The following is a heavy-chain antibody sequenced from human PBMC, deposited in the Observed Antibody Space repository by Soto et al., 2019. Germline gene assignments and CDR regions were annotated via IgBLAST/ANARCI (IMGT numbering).Heavy chain of an antibody. CDR1: GFTFSSYA. CDR3: AKGSYDFPPIVDV. V-gene: IGHV3-23*01. Sequence: EVQLLESGGGLVQPGGSLRLSCAASGFTFSSYAMSWVRQAPGKGLEWVSAMSGSGGSTYYADSGTGRFTISRDNSKNTLYLQMHSLRAEDTAVYYCAKGSYDFPPIVDVWGQGTTVTVSS. CDR2: MSGSGGST. J-gene: IGHJ6*02. D-gene: IGHD3-3*01.